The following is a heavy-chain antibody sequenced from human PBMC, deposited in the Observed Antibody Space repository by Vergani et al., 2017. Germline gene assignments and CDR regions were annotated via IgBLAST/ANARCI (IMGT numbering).Heavy chain of an antibody. CDR2: IYHSGST. CDR3: AILGDGYNYXFDY. J-gene: IGHJ4*02. Sequence: QVQLQESGPGLVKPSETLSLTCTVSGYSISSGYYWGWIRQPPGKGLEWIGSIYHSGSTYYNPSLKSRVTISVDTSKNQFSLKLSSVTAADTAVYYCAILGDGYNYXFDYWGQGTLVTVSS. D-gene: IGHD5-24*01. CDR1: GYSISSGYY. V-gene: IGHV4-38-2*02.